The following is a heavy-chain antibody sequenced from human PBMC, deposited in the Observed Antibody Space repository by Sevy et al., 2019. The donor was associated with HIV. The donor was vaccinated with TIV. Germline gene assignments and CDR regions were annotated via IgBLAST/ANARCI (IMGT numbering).Heavy chain of an antibody. V-gene: IGHV3-23*01. Sequence: GGSLRLSCAASGFTFSSYAMSWVRQAPGKGLEWVSAISGSGGSTYYADSVKGRFTISRDNSKNTLYLQMNSLRAEDTAVYYCAIQQKAYYYDSSGYYGSEYFQHWGQGTLVTVSS. D-gene: IGHD3-22*01. CDR2: ISGSGGST. CDR3: AIQQKAYYYDSSGYYGSEYFQH. CDR1: GFTFSSYA. J-gene: IGHJ1*01.